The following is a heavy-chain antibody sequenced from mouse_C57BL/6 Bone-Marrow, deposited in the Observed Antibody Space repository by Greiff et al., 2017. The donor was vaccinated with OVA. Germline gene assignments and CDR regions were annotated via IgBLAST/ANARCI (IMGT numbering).Heavy chain of an antibody. D-gene: IGHD3-2*02. CDR3: ARGFRPRAMDY. CDR2: INPNNGGT. Sequence: EVQLQQSGPELVKPGASVKISCKASGYTFTDYYMNWVQQSHGKSLEWIGDINPNNGGTSYNQKFKGKATLTVDKSSSTAYMELRSLTSEDSAVYYCARGFRPRAMDYWGQGTSVTVSS. J-gene: IGHJ4*01. CDR1: GYTFTDYY. V-gene: IGHV1-26*01.